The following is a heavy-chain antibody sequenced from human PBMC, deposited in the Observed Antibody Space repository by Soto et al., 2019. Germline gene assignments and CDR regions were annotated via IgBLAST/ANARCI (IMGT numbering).Heavy chain of an antibody. CDR3: ARWRGTGLYNWFDA. CDR1: GYPFTSYG. Sequence: GSVKVYFKASGYPFTSYGISLVRQAPGQGLEWIGWISAYNDNTNYAQKLQGRVTMTTDTSTSTAYMELRSLRSDDTAVYYCARWRGTGLYNWFDAWGQGTMVTVSS. CDR2: ISAYNDNT. J-gene: IGHJ5*02. D-gene: IGHD3-3*01. V-gene: IGHV1-18*04.